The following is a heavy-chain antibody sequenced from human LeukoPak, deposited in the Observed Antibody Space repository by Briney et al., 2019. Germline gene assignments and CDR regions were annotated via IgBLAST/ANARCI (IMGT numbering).Heavy chain of an antibody. CDR1: GFTFSDYY. CDR3: ARDLGPPGFWGAYCSSTSCYRGYFDY. V-gene: IGHV3-11*01. CDR2: ISSSGSTI. D-gene: IGHD2-2*02. Sequence: GGSLRLSCAASGFTFSDYYMSWIRQAPGKGLEWVSYISSSGSTIYYADSVKGRFTISRDNAKNSLYLQMNSLRAEDTAVYYCARDLGPPGFWGAYCSSTSCYRGYFDYWGQGTLVTVSS. J-gene: IGHJ4*02.